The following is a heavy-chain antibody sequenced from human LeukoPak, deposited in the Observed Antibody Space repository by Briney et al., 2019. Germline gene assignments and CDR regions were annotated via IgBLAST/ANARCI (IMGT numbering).Heavy chain of an antibody. D-gene: IGHD6-19*01. CDR3: AKDQVAGSDY. CDR1: GFTFSSYA. V-gene: IGHV3-30*04. CDR2: TSNDGINK. Sequence: GGSLRLSCAASGFTFSSYAMHWVRQAPGKGLEWVAVTSNDGINKYYSDSVKGRLTMSRDNSKNTLYLQMNSLRAEDTAVYYCAKDQVAGSDYWGQGTLVTVSS. J-gene: IGHJ4*02.